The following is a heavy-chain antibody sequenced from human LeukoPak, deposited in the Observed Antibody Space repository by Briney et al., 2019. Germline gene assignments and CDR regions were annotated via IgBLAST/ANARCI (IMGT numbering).Heavy chain of an antibody. J-gene: IGHJ4*02. CDR2: IKQDGSEK. Sequence: GGSLRLSCAASGFTFSSYWMSWVRQAPGKGLERVANIKQDGSEKYYVDSVKGRFTISRDNAKNSLYLQMNSLRAEDTAVYYCARVEGAAADHFDYWGQGTLVTVSS. D-gene: IGHD6-13*01. V-gene: IGHV3-7*01. CDR3: ARVEGAAADHFDY. CDR1: GFTFSSYW.